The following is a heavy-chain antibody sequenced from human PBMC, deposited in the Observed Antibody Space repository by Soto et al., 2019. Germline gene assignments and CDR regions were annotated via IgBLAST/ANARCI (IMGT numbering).Heavy chain of an antibody. V-gene: IGHV1-2*04. D-gene: IGHD3-10*01. J-gene: IGHJ6*02. CDR3: ARGERITMVRGSDEGSMDV. Sequence: QVQLVQSGAEVKKPGASVKVSCKASGYTFTGYYMHWVRQAPGQGLEWMGWINPNSGGTNYAQKFQGWVTMTRDTSISTAYMELSRLRSDDTAVYYCARGERITMVRGSDEGSMDVWGQGTTVTVSS. CDR2: INPNSGGT. CDR1: GYTFTGYY.